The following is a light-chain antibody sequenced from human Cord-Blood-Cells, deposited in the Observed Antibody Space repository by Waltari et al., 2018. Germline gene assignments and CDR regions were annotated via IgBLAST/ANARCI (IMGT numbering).Light chain of an antibody. J-gene: IGKJ1*01. Sequence: DIQMNQSPYSLPASVGARVTITCRASQGISNYFAWSQQEPGKVPKLLIYAASTLQSGVPSRFSGSGSGTDFTLTISSLQPEDVATYYCQKYNSAPWTFGQGTKVEIK. CDR1: QGISNY. V-gene: IGKV1-27*01. CDR2: AAS. CDR3: QKYNSAPWT.